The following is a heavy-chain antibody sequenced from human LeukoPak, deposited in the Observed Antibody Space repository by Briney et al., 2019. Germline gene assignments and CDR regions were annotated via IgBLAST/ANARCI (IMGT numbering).Heavy chain of an antibody. CDR1: GDSISSINW. CDR2: IYHSGNT. CDR3: ARRITGTTSDSFDY. D-gene: IGHD1-20*01. J-gene: IGHJ4*02. Sequence: SETLSLTCAVSGDSISSINWWSWVRQPPGMGLEWIGEIYHSGNTNYNPSLKSRITISVDTSKNQFSLKVRSVTAADTAVYYCARRITGTTSDSFDYWGQGILVTVSS. V-gene: IGHV4-4*02.